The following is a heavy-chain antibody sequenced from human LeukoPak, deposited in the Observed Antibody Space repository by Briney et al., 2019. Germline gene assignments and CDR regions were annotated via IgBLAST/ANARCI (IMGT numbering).Heavy chain of an antibody. CDR2: INQYGREI. V-gene: IGHV3-7*01. D-gene: IGHD6-13*01. CDR3: ARARSSSWSGYDY. Sequence: PGGSLRLSCSASGFTFSGYWMAWVRQAPGKGLEWVANINQYGREIYYVDSVKGRFTISRDNAKNSLYLQMNSLRAEDTAVYYCARARSSSWSGYDYWGQGTLVTVSS. J-gene: IGHJ4*02. CDR1: GFTFSGYW.